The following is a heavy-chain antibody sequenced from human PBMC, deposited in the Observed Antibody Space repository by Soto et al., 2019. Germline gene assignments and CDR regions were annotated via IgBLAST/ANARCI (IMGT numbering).Heavy chain of an antibody. J-gene: IGHJ3*02. CDR1: GFTFSDYY. CDR3: EGYYHDSSGYYQDDAFDI. CDR2: ISSSSSYI. V-gene: IGHV3-11*06. Sequence: GGSLRLSCAASGFTFSDYYMSWIRQAPGKGLEWVSSISSSSSYIYYADSVKGRFTISRDNARNSLYLQMNSLRAEDTAVYYCEGYYHDSSGYYQDDAFDIWGQGAMVTVSS. D-gene: IGHD3-22*01.